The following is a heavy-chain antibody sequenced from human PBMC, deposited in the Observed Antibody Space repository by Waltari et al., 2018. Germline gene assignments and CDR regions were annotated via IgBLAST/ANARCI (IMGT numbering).Heavy chain of an antibody. V-gene: IGHV3-9*01. CDR2: ISWNSGSI. Sequence: EVQLVESGGGLIQPGRSLRLSCAASGFTFDDYAMHWVRQAPGKGLEWVSGISWNSGSIGYADSVKGRFTISRDNAKNSLYLQMNSLRAEDTAVYYCARDQTSGGMDVWGQGTTVTVSS. CDR3: ARDQTSGGMDV. CDR1: GFTFDDYA. J-gene: IGHJ6*02.